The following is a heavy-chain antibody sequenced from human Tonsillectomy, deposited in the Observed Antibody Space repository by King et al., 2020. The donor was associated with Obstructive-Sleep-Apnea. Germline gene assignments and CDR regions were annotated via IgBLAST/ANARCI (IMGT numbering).Heavy chain of an antibody. CDR2: ISSSGSSI. V-gene: IGHV3-11*01. CDR1: GFTFSDYY. Sequence: VQLVESGGGLVKPGGSLRLSCAASGFTFSDYYMNWIRQAPEKGLEWVSYISSSGSSICYADSVKGRFTISRDNAKNSLYLQMKSLRAEDTAVDYCARSACISCFVDYWGQGTLVTVSS. J-gene: IGHJ4*02. CDR3: ARSACISCFVDY. D-gene: IGHD2-8*01.